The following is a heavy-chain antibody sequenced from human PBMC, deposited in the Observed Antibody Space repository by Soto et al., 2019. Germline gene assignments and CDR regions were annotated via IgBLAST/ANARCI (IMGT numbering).Heavy chain of an antibody. D-gene: IGHD3-16*01. CDR1: GGSISSYY. CDR2: IYHSGST. V-gene: IGHV4-59*12. CDR3: GGRQYLASFDS. Sequence: SETLSLTCTVSGGSISSYYWSWIRQPPGKGLEWIGEIYHSGSTNYNPSLKSRVTISLDKSKNQFSLKLTSVTAADTAVYYCGGRQYLASFDSWSQGTLVTVSS. J-gene: IGHJ4*02.